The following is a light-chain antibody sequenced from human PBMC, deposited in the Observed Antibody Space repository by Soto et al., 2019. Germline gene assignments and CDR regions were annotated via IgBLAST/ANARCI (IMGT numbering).Light chain of an antibody. CDR2: DAS. CDR1: QSVSSN. CDR3: QQRSNWHRIT. Sequence: EIWMTRSPATLSVSPGERATLSCRASQSVSSNLAWYQQKPGQAPRLLIYDASNRATGIPARFSGSGSGTDFTLTISSLEPADSAVYYCQQRSNWHRITFGQGTRLEIK. V-gene: IGKV3D-11*02. J-gene: IGKJ5*01.